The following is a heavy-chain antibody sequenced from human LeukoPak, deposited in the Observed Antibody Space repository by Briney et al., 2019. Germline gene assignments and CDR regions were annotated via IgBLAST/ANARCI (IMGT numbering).Heavy chain of an antibody. V-gene: IGHV1-18*01. D-gene: IGHD3-3*01. J-gene: IGHJ6*03. CDR3: ARTPGDFWSGYYGNYYYMDV. Sequence: GASVKVSCKASGYTFTSYGISWVRQAPGQGLEWMGWISAYNGNTNYAQKLQGRVTMTTDTSTSTAYMELRSLRSDDTAVYYCARTPGDFWSGYYGNYYYMDVWGKGTTVTVSS. CDR2: ISAYNGNT. CDR1: GYTFTSYG.